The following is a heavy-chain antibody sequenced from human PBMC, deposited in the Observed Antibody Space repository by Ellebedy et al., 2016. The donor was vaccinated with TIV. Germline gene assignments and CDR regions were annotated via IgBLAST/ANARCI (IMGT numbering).Heavy chain of an antibody. CDR1: GFTFSNFW. J-gene: IGHJ1*01. Sequence: GESLKISXAASGFTFSNFWMAWVRQVPGQGLEWVANIRHDANSRNYVDSVRGRFTISRDNSKNSLSLEMNGLRADDTAVYYCVRVLGDYDVSEHWGQGTLVTVSS. V-gene: IGHV3-7*04. CDR3: VRVLGDYDVSEH. CDR2: IRHDANSR. D-gene: IGHD4-17*01.